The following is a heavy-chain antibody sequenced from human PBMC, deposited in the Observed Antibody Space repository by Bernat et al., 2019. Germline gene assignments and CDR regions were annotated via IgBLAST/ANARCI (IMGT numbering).Heavy chain of an antibody. CDR2: ISSGSSHI. V-gene: IGHV3-21*01. D-gene: IGHD4-17*01. CDR1: GFTFSFYG. J-gene: IGHJ3*02. Sequence: EVQLVESGGGLVKPGGSLRLSCAASGFTFSFYGMTWVRQAPGKGLEWVSSISSGSSHIYYADSVKGRFTISRDNAKNSLYLQMNSLRAEDTAVYYCARDDYGDELDDAFDIWGQGTQVTVSS. CDR3: ARDDYGDELDDAFDI.